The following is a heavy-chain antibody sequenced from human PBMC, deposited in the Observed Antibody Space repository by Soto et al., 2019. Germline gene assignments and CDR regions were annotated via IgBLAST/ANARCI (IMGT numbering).Heavy chain of an antibody. CDR1: GYSISSGYY. CDR3: ARDRWIVVVPAAIRHYYSYGMDV. D-gene: IGHD2-2*02. J-gene: IGHJ6*02. CDR2: IYHSGST. Sequence: PSETLSLTCAVSGYSISSGYYWGWIRQPPGKGLEWIGSIYHSGSTYYNPSLKSRVTISVDTSKNQFSLKLSSVTAADTAVYYCARDRWIVVVPAAIRHYYSYGMDVWGQGTTVTVSS. V-gene: IGHV4-38-2*02.